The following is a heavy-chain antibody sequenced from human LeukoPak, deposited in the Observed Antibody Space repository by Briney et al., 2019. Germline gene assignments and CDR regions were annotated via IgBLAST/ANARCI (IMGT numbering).Heavy chain of an antibody. Sequence: PGGSLRLSCAASGFTFSSYAMSWVRQAPGKGLEWVSAISGSGGSTYYADSVKGRFTISRDNSKNTLYLQMNSLRGEDTAVYYCAKDLSSGWYPSFDYWGQGTLVTVSS. V-gene: IGHV3-23*01. J-gene: IGHJ4*02. D-gene: IGHD6-19*01. CDR2: ISGSGGST. CDR3: AKDLSSGWYPSFDY. CDR1: GFTFSSYA.